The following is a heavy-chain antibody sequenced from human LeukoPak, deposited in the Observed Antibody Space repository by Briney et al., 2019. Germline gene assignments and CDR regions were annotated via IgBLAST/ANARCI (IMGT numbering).Heavy chain of an antibody. V-gene: IGHV5-51*01. CDR2: IYPGDSDT. J-gene: IGHJ6*03. CDR3: ARRSSGSYQFYYYMDV. D-gene: IGHD1-26*01. Sequence: GESLKISCKGSGYSFTSYWIGWVRQMPGKGLEWMGIIYPGDSDTRYSPSFQGQVTISADKSISTAYLQWSSLTASDTAMYYCARRSSGSYQFYYYMDVWGKETTVTVP. CDR1: GYSFTSYW.